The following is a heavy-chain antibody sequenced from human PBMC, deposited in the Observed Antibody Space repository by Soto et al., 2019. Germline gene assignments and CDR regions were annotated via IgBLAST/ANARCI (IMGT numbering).Heavy chain of an antibody. D-gene: IGHD1-20*01. CDR3: TRRYNWNENYLDP. CDR1: GSSIIVHSYY. CDR2: SYYSGTT. Sequence: PSETXSLTCTFSGSSIIVHSYYLTWIRQPPGKGLEWIGSSYYSGTTYFNPSLKSRATISVDTSKNQFSLRLTSVTAADKAIYYCTRRYNWNENYLDPWGPGALVTVSS. J-gene: IGHJ5*02. V-gene: IGHV4-39*01.